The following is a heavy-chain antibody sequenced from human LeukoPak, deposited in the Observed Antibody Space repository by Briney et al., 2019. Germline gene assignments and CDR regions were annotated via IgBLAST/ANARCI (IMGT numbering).Heavy chain of an antibody. CDR3: ATGGYDILTGYYVQRYFDY. Sequence: GAPVKVSCKASGGTFSSYAISWVRQAPGQGLEWMGGIIPIFGTANYAQKFQGRVTITADESTSTAYMELSSLRSEDTAVYYCATGGYDILTGYYVQRYFDYWGQGTLVTVSS. J-gene: IGHJ4*02. CDR1: GGTFSSYA. CDR2: IIPIFGTA. V-gene: IGHV1-69*13. D-gene: IGHD3-9*01.